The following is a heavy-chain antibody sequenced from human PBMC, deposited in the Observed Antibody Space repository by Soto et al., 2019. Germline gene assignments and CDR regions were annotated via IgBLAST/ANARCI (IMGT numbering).Heavy chain of an antibody. Sequence: QVQLVQSGAEVKKPGSSVKVSCKASGGTFSSYAISWVRQAPGQGLEWMGGIIPIFGTADYAQKFQGRVTITADESTSTGNMERSSLRSEDTAVYYCASHYDSSGYYYRGLDYWGQGTLVTLSS. CDR2: IIPIFGTA. CDR1: GGTFSSYA. V-gene: IGHV1-69*12. CDR3: ASHYDSSGYYYRGLDY. J-gene: IGHJ4*02. D-gene: IGHD3-22*01.